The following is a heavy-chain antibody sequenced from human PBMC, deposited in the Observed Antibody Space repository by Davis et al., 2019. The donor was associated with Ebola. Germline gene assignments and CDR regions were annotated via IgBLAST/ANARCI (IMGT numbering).Heavy chain of an antibody. V-gene: IGHV3-20*01. D-gene: IGHD2-15*01. CDR2: INWNGGST. J-gene: IGHJ6*02. Sequence: LSLTCAASGFTFDDYGMSWVRQAPGKGLEWVSGINWNGGSTGYADSVKGRFTISRDNAKNSLYLQMNSLRAEDTALYHCARDRGYCSGGSCFYYGMDVWGQGTTVTVSS. CDR1: GFTFDDYG. CDR3: ARDRGYCSGGSCFYYGMDV.